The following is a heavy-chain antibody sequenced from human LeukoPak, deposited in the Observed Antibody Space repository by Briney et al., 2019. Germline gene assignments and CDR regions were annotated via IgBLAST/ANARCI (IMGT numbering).Heavy chain of an antibody. Sequence: GESLKISCKGSGYNFTTYWIGWVRQMPGKGLEWMGIIYPGESDSRYSPSFQGQVTISADKSISTAYLHLSSLKASDTAMYYCARLTWGSHRFGDYWGQGTLVTVPS. CDR3: ARLTWGSHRFGDY. V-gene: IGHV5-51*01. CDR2: IYPGESDS. CDR1: GYNFTTYW. D-gene: IGHD3-16*02. J-gene: IGHJ4*02.